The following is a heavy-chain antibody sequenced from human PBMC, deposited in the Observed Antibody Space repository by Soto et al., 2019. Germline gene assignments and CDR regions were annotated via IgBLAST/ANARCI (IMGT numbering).Heavy chain of an antibody. CDR2: INPNSGGT. CDR1: GYTFTGNY. V-gene: IGHV1-2*04. Sequence: QEQPVQSGAEVKQPGASVKVSCKASGYTFTGNYLHWVRQAPGQGLEWMGWINPNSGGTKYAQKFQGWVTMTRDTSISTAYMELSRLRSDDTAVYYCAREISSSWMDVWGQGTTVTVSS. CDR3: AREISSSWMDV. D-gene: IGHD6-13*01. J-gene: IGHJ6*02.